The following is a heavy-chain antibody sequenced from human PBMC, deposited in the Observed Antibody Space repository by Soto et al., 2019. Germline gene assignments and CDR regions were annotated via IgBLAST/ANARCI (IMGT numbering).Heavy chain of an antibody. CDR3: AVTAVVPADMPFDY. Sequence: ASVKVSCKLSGNTLTELSMHWVRQAPGKGLEWMGGFDPEDGETIYAQKFQGRVTLTTDTSTSTAYMKLSSLRSEDTAVYYCAVTAVVPADMPFDYWGQGTLVTVSS. CDR1: GNTLTELS. D-gene: IGHD2-2*01. J-gene: IGHJ4*02. CDR2: FDPEDGET. V-gene: IGHV1-24*01.